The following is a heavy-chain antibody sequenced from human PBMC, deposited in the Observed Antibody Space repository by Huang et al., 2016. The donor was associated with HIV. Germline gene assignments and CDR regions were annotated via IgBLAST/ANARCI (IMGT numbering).Heavy chain of an antibody. CDR3: ASGTFYQLWTAYYAGWHYNMDV. CDR2: IRPALKIA. Sequence: QVHLVQSGAEVKKPGSSVQVSCRASGGSFGSYGFSWVRQAPGQGLEWMGGIRPALKIANYAQKLKGRVTISARASATTVYMELTSLTTEDTAIYYCASGTFYQLWTAYYAGWHYNMDVWGEGTTITVSS. D-gene: IGHD3-9*01. V-gene: IGHV1-69*10. J-gene: IGHJ6*04. CDR1: GGSFGSYG.